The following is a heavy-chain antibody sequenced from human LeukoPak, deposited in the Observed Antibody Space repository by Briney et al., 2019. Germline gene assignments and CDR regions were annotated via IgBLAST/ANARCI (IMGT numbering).Heavy chain of an antibody. CDR2: ISSSGSTI. J-gene: IGHJ4*02. V-gene: IGHV3-48*03. D-gene: IGHD4-17*01. CDR1: GFTFNSYE. CDR3: AREPSNYGDHYFDY. Sequence: PGGSLRLSCAASGFTFNSYEMNWVRQAPGKGLEWVSYISSSGSTIYYADSVKGRFTISRDNAKNSLYLQMNSLRAEDTAVYYCAREPSNYGDHYFDYWGQGTLVTVSS.